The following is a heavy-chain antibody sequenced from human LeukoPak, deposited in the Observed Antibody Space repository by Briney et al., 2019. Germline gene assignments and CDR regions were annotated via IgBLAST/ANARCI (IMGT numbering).Heavy chain of an antibody. Sequence: SVKVSCKAFGYTFTGYYIHWVRQAPGQGLEWLGMISPTSDTTSYLQKFQGRVTMTRDTSTSTVHMELSSLRPEDTAVYYCARVSGNFNEYFQFWGQGTLVTVSS. J-gene: IGHJ1*01. D-gene: IGHD2/OR15-2a*01. CDR1: GYTFTGYY. CDR3: ARVSGNFNEYFQF. CDR2: ISPTSDTT. V-gene: IGHV1-46*01.